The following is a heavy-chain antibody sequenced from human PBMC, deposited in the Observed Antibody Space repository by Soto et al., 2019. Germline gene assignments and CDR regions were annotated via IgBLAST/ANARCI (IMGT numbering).Heavy chain of an antibody. CDR2: IYYSGST. Sequence: QVQLQESGPGLVKPSETLSLTCTVSGGSISSYYWSWIRQPPGKGLEWIGYIYYSGSTNYNPSLKRRVTISVDTSKNQFSLKLSSVTAADTAVYYCAREGSYSSGLIDYWGQGTLVTVSS. J-gene: IGHJ4*02. CDR1: GGSISSYY. D-gene: IGHD3-22*01. V-gene: IGHV4-59*01. CDR3: AREGSYSSGLIDY.